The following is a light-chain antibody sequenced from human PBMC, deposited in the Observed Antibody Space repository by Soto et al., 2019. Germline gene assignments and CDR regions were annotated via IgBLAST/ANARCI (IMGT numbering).Light chain of an antibody. CDR2: GAS. Sequence: EIVLTQSPGTLSLSPGERATLSCRASQSVSSSYLAWYQQKPGQAPTLLIYGASTRATGIPARFSGSGSGTEFTLTISGLQPDDFATYYCQQYKAYPYTFAQGTKVDI. CDR3: QQYKAYPYT. J-gene: IGKJ2*01. CDR1: QSVSSSY. V-gene: IGKV3-20*01.